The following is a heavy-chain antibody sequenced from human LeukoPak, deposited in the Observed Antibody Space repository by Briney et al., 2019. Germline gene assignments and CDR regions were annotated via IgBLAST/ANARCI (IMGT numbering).Heavy chain of an antibody. V-gene: IGHV4-30-4*08. CDR3: ARSLDTGNLGY. Sequence: SETLSLTCTVSGGSISSGDYYWSWIRQPPGKGLEWIGYIYYSGSTYYNPSLKSRVTISVDTSKNQFSLKLSSVTAADTAVYYCARSLDTGNLGYWGQGTLVTVSS. D-gene: IGHD3-16*01. CDR1: GGSISSGDYY. J-gene: IGHJ4*02. CDR2: IYYSGST.